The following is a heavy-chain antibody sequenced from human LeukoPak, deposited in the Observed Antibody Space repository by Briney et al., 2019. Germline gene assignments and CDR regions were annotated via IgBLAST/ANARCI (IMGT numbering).Heavy chain of an antibody. CDR3: ARGYCSGGSCYHLGY. J-gene: IGHJ4*02. Sequence: GGSLRLSCAASGFTFSGYGMHWVRQAPGKGLEWVAVIWYDGSNKYYADSVKGRFTISRDNSKNTLYLQMNSLRAEDTAVYYCARGYCSGGSCYHLGYWGQGTLVTVSS. CDR1: GFTFSGYG. D-gene: IGHD2-15*01. V-gene: IGHV3-33*08. CDR2: IWYDGSNK.